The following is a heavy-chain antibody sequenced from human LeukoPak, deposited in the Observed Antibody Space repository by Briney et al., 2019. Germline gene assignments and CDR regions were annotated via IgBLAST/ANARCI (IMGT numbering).Heavy chain of an antibody. D-gene: IGHD2-8*01. CDR3: ARGPNHYYYMDF. J-gene: IGHJ6*03. V-gene: IGHV1-2*02. CDR1: GSTFTGYY. CDR2: INPDGGVT. Sequence: ASVKVSCKTSGSTFTGYYMHWVRQAPGQGLEWMGWINPDGGVTKSAQKFQGRVTMTRDKSINTVYMELSGLTSDDTALYYCARGPNHYYYMDFWGTGTTVSVSS.